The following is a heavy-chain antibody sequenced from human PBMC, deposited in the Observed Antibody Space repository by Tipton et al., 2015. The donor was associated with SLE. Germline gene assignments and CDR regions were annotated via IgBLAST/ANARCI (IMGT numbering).Heavy chain of an antibody. D-gene: IGHD1-26*01. CDR1: GGSISTYY. J-gene: IGHJ3*02. CDR2: SHYSGST. CDR3: AGDRSYCGCPDAFDI. V-gene: IGHV4-59*01. Sequence: TLSLTCTVSGGSISTYYWNWIRQSPGKGLEWIANSHYSGSTNYNPSLKSRVTISVNTSKNQLSLKLSSVTAADTAVYYCAGDRSYCGCPDAFDICGQVAMVTVSS.